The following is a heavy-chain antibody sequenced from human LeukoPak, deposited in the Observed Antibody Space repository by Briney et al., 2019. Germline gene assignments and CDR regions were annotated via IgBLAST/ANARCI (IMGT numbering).Heavy chain of an antibody. CDR3: ARENYYGSGSYYPYYYYGMDV. CDR1: GGSFSGYY. CDR2: INHSGST. V-gene: IGHV4-34*01. Sequence: SETLSLTCAVYGGSFSGYYWSWIRQPPRKGLEWIGEINHSGSTNYNPSLKSRVTISVDTSKNQFSLKLSSVTAADTAVYYCARENYYGSGSYYPYYYYGMDVWGQGTTVTVSS. J-gene: IGHJ6*02. D-gene: IGHD3-10*01.